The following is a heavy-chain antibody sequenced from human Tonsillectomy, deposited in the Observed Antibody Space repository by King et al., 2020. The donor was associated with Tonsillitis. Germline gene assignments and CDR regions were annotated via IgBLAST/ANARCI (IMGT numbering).Heavy chain of an antibody. J-gene: IGHJ6*02. V-gene: IGHV3-64D*06. CDR2: ISSNGGNT. CDR1: GFTFSSNA. D-gene: IGHD3-16*01. CDR3: VRGGMDV. Sequence: VQLVESGGGLVQTGGSLRLSCSASGFTFSSNAMHWVRQAPGKGLEYVSTISSNGGNTYYADSVKGRFTTSRDNSKHTLYLQMSTLRVEDTAVYYCVRGGMDVWGQGTTVTVSS.